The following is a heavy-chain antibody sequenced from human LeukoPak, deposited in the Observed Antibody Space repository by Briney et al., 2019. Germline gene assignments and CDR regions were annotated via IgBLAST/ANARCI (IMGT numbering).Heavy chain of an antibody. V-gene: IGHV3-30*18. CDR3: AKYDSRSYYGIGGFDY. D-gene: IGHD1-26*01. CDR1: GFTFSSYG. Sequence: GRSLRLSCAASGFTFSSYGMHWVRQAPGKGLEWVAVISYDGSNKYYADSVKGRFTISRDNSKNTLYLQMNSLRAEDTAVYYCAKYDSRSYYGIGGFDYWGQGTLVTVSS. CDR2: ISYDGSNK. J-gene: IGHJ4*02.